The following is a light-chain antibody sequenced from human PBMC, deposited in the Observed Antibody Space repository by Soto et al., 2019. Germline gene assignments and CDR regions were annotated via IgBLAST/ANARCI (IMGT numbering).Light chain of an antibody. Sequence: QSVLTQPPSVTGAPGQRVTISCTGSSSNIGAGYDGHWYQQLPGTAPKLLIYGISNRPSGVPDRLSGSKSGTSASLAITGLQAEEEADYYCQSYDSSLSGAVFGGGTKLTVL. V-gene: IGLV1-40*01. CDR1: SSNIGAGYD. CDR2: GIS. J-gene: IGLJ3*02. CDR3: QSYDSSLSGAV.